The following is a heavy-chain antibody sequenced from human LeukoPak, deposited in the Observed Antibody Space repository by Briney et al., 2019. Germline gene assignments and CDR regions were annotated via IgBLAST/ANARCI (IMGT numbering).Heavy chain of an antibody. CDR3: ARVRTYYYDSSGYHF. CDR2: INPNSGGT. D-gene: IGHD3-22*01. V-gene: IGHV1-2*02. Sequence: VASVKVSCKASGYTFTGYCMHWVRQAPGQGLEWMGWINPNSGGTNYAQKFQGRVTMTRDTSIGTAYMELSRLRSDDTAVYYCARVRTYYYDSSGYHFWGQGTLVTVSS. J-gene: IGHJ4*02. CDR1: GYTFTGYC.